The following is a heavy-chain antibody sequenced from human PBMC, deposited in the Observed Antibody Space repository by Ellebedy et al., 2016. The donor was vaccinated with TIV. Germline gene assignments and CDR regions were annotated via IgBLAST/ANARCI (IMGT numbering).Heavy chain of an antibody. J-gene: IGHJ5*02. V-gene: IGHV3-30*09. CDR1: GFSFSRFP. CDR2: IPSDGNYI. D-gene: IGHD2-21*02. Sequence: PGGSLRLSCAASGFSFSRFPMHWVRQAPGKGLEWVALIPSDGNYIYYAHSVKGRLAISRDNSKRTLFLQMNSLRPEDTAVYYCPKESTYCGADCYSLSDHWGQGALVTVSA. CDR3: PKESTYCGADCYSLSDH.